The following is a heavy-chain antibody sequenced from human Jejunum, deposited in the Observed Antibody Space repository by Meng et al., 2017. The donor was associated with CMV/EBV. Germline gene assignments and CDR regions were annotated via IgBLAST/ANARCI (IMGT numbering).Heavy chain of an antibody. Sequence: QLQLQESGPGLVKPSETLSLPCTVSGSSINSGDYFWTWIRQPPGKGLEWIGYIYYSGSTSYNPSLKSRLSMSVDTSKNQFSLKLTSVTAADTAVYYCATRIPDTSGIYYGVFDYWGQGSLVTVSS. CDR2: IYYSGST. CDR3: ATRIPDTSGIYYGVFDY. V-gene: IGHV4-30-4*08. J-gene: IGHJ4*02. CDR1: GSSINSGDYF. D-gene: IGHD3-22*01.